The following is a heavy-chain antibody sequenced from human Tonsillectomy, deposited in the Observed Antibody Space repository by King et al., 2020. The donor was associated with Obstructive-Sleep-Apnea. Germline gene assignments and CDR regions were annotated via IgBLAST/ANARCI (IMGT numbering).Heavy chain of an antibody. Sequence: QLVQSGGGVVQPGRSLRLSCAASGFTFSSYAMHWGRQAPGKGLEWVAVISYDGSNKYYADSVKGRFTISRDNSKNTLYLQMNSLRAEDTAVYYCARDLYIVVVVAATQPGQDYYGMDVWGQGTTVTVSS. J-gene: IGHJ6*02. V-gene: IGHV3-30-3*01. D-gene: IGHD2-15*01. CDR3: ARDLYIVVVVAATQPGQDYYGMDV. CDR2: ISYDGSNK. CDR1: GFTFSSYA.